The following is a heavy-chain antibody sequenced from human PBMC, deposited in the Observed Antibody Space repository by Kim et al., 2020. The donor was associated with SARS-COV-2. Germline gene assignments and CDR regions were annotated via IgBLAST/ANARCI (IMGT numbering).Heavy chain of an antibody. CDR3: ARVEDTSGFY. Sequence: ASVKVSCKASGYSFTGYYLHWVRQAPGQGLEWMGWINPHSGDTNYAQKFQDRVTLTRDTSISTAYMELRRLTSDDTAVYYCARVEDTSGFYWGQGSLVTVSS. J-gene: IGHJ4*02. V-gene: IGHV1-2*02. CDR2: INPHSGDT. CDR1: GYSFTGYY. D-gene: IGHD3-3*01.